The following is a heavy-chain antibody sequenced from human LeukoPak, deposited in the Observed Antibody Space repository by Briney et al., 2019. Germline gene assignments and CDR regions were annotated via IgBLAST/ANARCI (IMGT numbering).Heavy chain of an antibody. CDR3: ARDTITVTTPYFDY. J-gene: IGHJ4*02. D-gene: IGHD4-17*01. V-gene: IGHV1-2*02. CDR1: GYTFTGYY. Sequence: ASVKVSCKASGYTFTGYYIDWVRQAPGQGLEWMGWINSDSGGTNYAQKFQGRVTMTRDTSTSTAYMELSSLRADDTAFYYCARDTITVTTPYFDYWGQGTLVTVPS. CDR2: INSDSGGT.